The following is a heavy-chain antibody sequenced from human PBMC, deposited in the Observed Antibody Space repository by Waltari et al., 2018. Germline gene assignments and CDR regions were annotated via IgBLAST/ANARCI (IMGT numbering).Heavy chain of an antibody. CDR3: ARSGGYGWDS. CDR2: IKPDGSES. V-gene: IGHV3-7*01. CDR1: GFTFSNYW. Sequence: EVQLVESGGHLVQPGESLRLSCSASGFTFSNYWMTWGRQAPVKGLDWVHKIKPDGSESYYADAVKGRFTFARDNAKNSLSLQMHSLRVEDTAVYYCARSGGYGWDSWGQGTLVIVSS. J-gene: IGHJ4*02. D-gene: IGHD4-17*01.